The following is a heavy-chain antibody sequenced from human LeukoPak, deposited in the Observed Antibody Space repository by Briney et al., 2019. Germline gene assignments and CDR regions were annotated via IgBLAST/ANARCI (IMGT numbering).Heavy chain of an antibody. J-gene: IGHJ5*02. D-gene: IGHD6-13*01. CDR1: GGSISSSSYY. CDR3: ARRARLRHGYSSSWFPPNWFDP. V-gene: IGHV4-39*01. Sequence: SETLSLTCTVSGGSISSSSYYWGWIRQPPGKGLEWIGSIYYSGSTYYNPSLKSRVTISVDTSKNQFSLKLSSVTAADTAVYYCARRARLRHGYSSSWFPPNWFDPWGQGTLVTVSS. CDR2: IYYSGST.